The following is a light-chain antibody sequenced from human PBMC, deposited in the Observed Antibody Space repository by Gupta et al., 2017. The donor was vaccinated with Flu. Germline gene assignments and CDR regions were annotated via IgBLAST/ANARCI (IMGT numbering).Light chain of an antibody. CDR1: QNLVYSDGNTY. CDR2: QVS. CDR3: MQGAHWPWA. V-gene: IGKV2-30*01. J-gene: IGKJ1*01. Sequence: VTLGQPASISCPSTQNLVYSDGNTYLHWFQQRPGQSPRRLIYQVSYRDSGVPDRFSGSGSGTDFTLKISRVEAEDVGIYFCMQGAHWPWAFGQGTKVEIK.